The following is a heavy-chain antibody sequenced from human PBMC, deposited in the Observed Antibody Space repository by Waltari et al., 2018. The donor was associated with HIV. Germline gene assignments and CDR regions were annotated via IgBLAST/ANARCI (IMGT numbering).Heavy chain of an antibody. CDR1: GGSIHRDDYS. V-gene: IGHV4-30-4*08. J-gene: IGHJ4*02. Sequence: QVQLQESGPGLVKPSQTLSLTCLVSGGSIHRDDYSWNRIRQPPGKGLEWIGSIYYGGSTYYNPSLKSRITVSVDRSKNQFALKLTSVTAADTAVYYCARIGTLQYYFDYWGQGTLVTVSS. CDR2: IYYGGST. CDR3: ARIGTLQYYFDY. D-gene: IGHD1-1*01.